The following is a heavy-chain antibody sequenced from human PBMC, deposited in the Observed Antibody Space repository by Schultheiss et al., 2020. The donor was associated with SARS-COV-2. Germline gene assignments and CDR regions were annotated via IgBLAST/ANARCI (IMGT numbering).Heavy chain of an antibody. J-gene: IGHJ6*02. CDR3: ALNLKNRVDGMDV. Sequence: SETLSLTCTVSGGSISSGYYWGWIRQPPGKGLEWIGSIYHSGSTYYNPSLKSRVTISVDTSKNQFSLKLSSVTAADTAVYYCALNLKNRVDGMDVWGQGTTVTVSS. CDR2: IYHSGST. V-gene: IGHV4-38-2*02. CDR1: GGSISSGYY.